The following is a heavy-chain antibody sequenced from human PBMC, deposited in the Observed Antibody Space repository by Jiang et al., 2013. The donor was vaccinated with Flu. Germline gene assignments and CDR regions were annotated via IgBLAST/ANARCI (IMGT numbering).Heavy chain of an antibody. D-gene: IGHD3-22*01. CDR2: ISGYNGNT. Sequence: VKKPGASVKVSCKASGYTFTNYGITWVRQAPGQGPEWMGWISGYNGNTDYAQTLQGRLTMTTDTPTSTAYMELRSLRFDDTAVYYCARTAQGGTSGYYPTDAFDIWGQGTMVTVSS. CDR1: GYTFTNYG. J-gene: IGHJ3*02. CDR3: ARTAQGGTSGYYPTDAFDI. V-gene: IGHV1-18*04.